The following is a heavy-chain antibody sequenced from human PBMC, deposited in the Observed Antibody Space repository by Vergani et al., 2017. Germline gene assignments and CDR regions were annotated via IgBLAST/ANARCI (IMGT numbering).Heavy chain of an antibody. CDR1: GYSISSGYY. CDR2: IYRTGRT. D-gene: IGHD3-9*01. J-gene: IGHJ6*02. Sequence: QVQLQESGPGLVKPSETLSLTCAVSGYSISSGYYWGWIRQPPGKGLEWIGSIYRTGRTHFNPSLKSRVTISVDTSNNHFSLRLNSLTAADTAVYFCARVMYRDEASTGYRLEGMDIWGQGTTVTISS. CDR3: ARVMYRDEASTGYRLEGMDI. V-gene: IGHV4-38-2*01.